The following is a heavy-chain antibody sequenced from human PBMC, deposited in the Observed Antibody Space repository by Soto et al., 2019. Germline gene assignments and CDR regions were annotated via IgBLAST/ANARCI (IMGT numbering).Heavy chain of an antibody. V-gene: IGHV1-3*04. CDR3: VRDRAVDWYLDL. CDR1: GYSFSSCA. Sequence: QVQVVQSGAEVKKPGASVRLSCKTSGYSFSSCAIHWVRLAPGQRFEWMGWINTDSGNTKNSQKFQGRVTITRDTAASTAYMELTSLASEDTATYYCVRDRAVDWYLDLWGRGTLVTVSS. CDR2: INTDSGNT. J-gene: IGHJ2*01. D-gene: IGHD6-19*01.